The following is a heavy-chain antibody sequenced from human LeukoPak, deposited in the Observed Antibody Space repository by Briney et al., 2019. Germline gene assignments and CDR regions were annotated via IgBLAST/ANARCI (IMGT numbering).Heavy chain of an antibody. CDR2: IYHSGST. J-gene: IGHJ4*02. V-gene: IGHV4-38-2*02. D-gene: IGHD6-13*01. CDR3: ARGGGIPFDY. Sequence: PSETLSLTCTVSGYSISSGYYWGWIRQPPGKGLEWIGSIYHSGSTYYNPSLKSRVTISVDTSKNQFSLKLSSVTAADTAVYYCARGGGIPFDYWGQGTLVTVSS. CDR1: GYSISSGYY.